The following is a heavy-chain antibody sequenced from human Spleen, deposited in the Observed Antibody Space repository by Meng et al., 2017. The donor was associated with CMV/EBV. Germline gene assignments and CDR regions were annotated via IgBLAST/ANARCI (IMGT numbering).Heavy chain of an antibody. CDR1: GFTFSSYS. V-gene: IGHV3-48*04. CDR3: ARELGYCSSTSCHAQGFWFDP. D-gene: IGHD2-2*01. CDR2: ISSSSSTI. Sequence: GESLKISCAASGFTFSSYSMNWVRQAPGKGLEWVSYISSSSSTIYYADSVKGRFTNSRDNAKNSLYLQMNSLRAEDTAVYYCARELGYCSSTSCHAQGFWFDPWGQGTLVTVSS. J-gene: IGHJ5*02.